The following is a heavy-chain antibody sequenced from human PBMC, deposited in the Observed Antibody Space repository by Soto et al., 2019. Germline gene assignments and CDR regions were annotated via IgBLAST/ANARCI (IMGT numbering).Heavy chain of an antibody. CDR2: IYYSGST. CDR1: GGSMSSYY. CDR3: ARQTGVRYPFDP. J-gene: IGHJ5*02. Sequence: SETLSLTCTVSGGSMSSYYWSWIRQPPGKGLEWIGYIYYSGSTNYNPSLKSRVIISVDTSKNQFSLKLSSVTAADTALYFCARQTGVRYPFDPWGQGTLVTVS. D-gene: IGHD3-9*01. V-gene: IGHV4-59*01.